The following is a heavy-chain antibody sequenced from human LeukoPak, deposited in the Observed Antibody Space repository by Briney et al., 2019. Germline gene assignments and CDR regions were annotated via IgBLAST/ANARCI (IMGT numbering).Heavy chain of an antibody. CDR2: IIGGGGTT. J-gene: IGHJ6*03. D-gene: IGHD2-2*01. Sequence: GGSLRLSCAASGFTFDDYGMSWVRHAPGKGLEWVSTIIGGGGTTYHADSVKGRFTISRDNSKNTLYLQMNRLRDDDTAVYYCARGPAISFYYMDVWGKGTTVTVSS. CDR1: GFTFDDYG. V-gene: IGHV3-23*01. CDR3: ARGPAISFYYMDV.